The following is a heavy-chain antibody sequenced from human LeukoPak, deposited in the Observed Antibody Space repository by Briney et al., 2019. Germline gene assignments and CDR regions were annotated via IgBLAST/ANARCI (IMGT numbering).Heavy chain of an antibody. CDR2: IYYRGNA. CDR3: ASVRRGFGEFSKYYSYYYMDV. CDR1: GGSISSSSYY. J-gene: IGHJ6*03. D-gene: IGHD3-10*01. V-gene: IGHV4-39*01. Sequence: SETLSLTCTVAGGSISSSSYYWGWIRQPPGKGLEWIGSIYYRGNAYHNPSLKSRVTISVDTSKNQFSLRLSSVTAADTAVYYCASVRRGFGEFSKYYSYYYMDVWGKGTTVTISS.